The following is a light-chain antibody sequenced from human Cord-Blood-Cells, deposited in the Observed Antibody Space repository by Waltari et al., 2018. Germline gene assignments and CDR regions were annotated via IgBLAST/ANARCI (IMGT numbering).Light chain of an antibody. J-gene: IGLJ2*01. Sequence: SSELTPDPAVSVALGQTVRITCPGDSLRSYYPSWYQQKPGQAPVLVIYGKNNRPSGIPDRFSGSSSGNTASLTITGAQAEDEADYYCNSRDSSGNHVVFGGGTKLTVL. CDR3: NSRDSSGNHVV. CDR1: SLRSYY. V-gene: IGLV3-19*01. CDR2: GKN.